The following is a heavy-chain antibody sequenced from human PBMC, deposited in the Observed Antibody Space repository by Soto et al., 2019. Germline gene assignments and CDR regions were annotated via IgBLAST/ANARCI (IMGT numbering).Heavy chain of an antibody. CDR3: ARAHMTTVTPGNY. CDR2: IWYDGSNK. CDR1: GFTVSSYG. D-gene: IGHD4-17*01. V-gene: IGHV3-33*01. J-gene: IGHJ4*02. Sequence: GGSLRLSCAASGFTVSSYGMHWVRQAPGKGLEWVAVIWYDGSNKYYADSVKGRFTISRDNSKNTLYLQMNSLRPEDTAVYYCARAHMTTVTPGNYWGQGTLVTVSS.